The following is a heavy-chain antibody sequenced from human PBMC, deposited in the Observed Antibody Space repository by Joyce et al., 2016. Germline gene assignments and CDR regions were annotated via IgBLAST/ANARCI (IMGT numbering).Heavy chain of an antibody. Sequence: QVTLKESGPTLVKPTQTLTLTCTFSGFSLSTSGVGVGWIRQPPGKALEWLALIYWDDDKRYSTSHKSRLTITKDTSKNQVILTMTNMDPVDTATNYCAHAPATDRYYGMDVWGQGTTVTVSS. V-gene: IGHV2-5*02. CDR2: IYWDDDK. J-gene: IGHJ6*02. CDR1: GFSLSTSGVG. D-gene: IGHD2-15*01. CDR3: AHAPATDRYYGMDV.